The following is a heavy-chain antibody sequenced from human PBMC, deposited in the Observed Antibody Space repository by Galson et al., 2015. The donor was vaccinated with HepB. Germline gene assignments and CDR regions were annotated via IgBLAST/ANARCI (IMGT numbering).Heavy chain of an antibody. CDR2: INPSGGST. V-gene: IGHV1-46*01. CDR1: GYTFTSYY. CDR3: ARDHLAYCGGDCYSGTFFDY. J-gene: IGHJ4*02. Sequence: VKVSCKASGYTFTSYYMHWVRQAPGQGLEWMGIINPSGGSTSYAQKFQGRVTMTRDTSTSTVYMELSSLRSEDTAVYYCARDHLAYCGGDCYSGTFFDYWGQGTLVTVSS. D-gene: IGHD2-21*01.